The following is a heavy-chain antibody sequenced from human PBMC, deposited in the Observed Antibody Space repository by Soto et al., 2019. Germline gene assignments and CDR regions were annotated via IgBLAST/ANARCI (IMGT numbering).Heavy chain of an antibody. CDR2: INAGNGNT. Sequence: GASVKVSCKASGYTFDVFGIAWGRQAPGQRLEWMGWINAGNGNTKYSQKFQGRVTITRDTSASTAYMELSSLRSEDTAVYYCARDRIAVAGIFDYWGQGTLVTVSS. CDR3: ARDRIAVAGIFDY. J-gene: IGHJ4*02. V-gene: IGHV1-3*01. D-gene: IGHD6-19*01. CDR1: GYTFDVFG.